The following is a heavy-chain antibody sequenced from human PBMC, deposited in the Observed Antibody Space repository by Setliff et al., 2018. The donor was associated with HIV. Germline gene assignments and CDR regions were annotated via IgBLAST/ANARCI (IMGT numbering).Heavy chain of an antibody. J-gene: IGHJ3*02. D-gene: IGHD4-17*01. Sequence: GGSLRLSCAASGFTFSDHNMDWVRQAPGKGLEWVGRIRNKAYSYSTEYDASVKGRFTISRDNSKSTVDLQMTSLTAEDTAVYYCVKDGDYRNGDYDAFDIWGQGTMVTVSS. V-gene: IGHV3-72*01. CDR1: GFTFSDHN. CDR2: IRNKAYSYST. CDR3: VKDGDYRNGDYDAFDI.